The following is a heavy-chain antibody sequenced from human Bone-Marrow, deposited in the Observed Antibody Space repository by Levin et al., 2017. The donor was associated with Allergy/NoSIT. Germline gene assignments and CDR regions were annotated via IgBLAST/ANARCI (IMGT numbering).Heavy chain of an antibody. CDR1: GGSISSSSYY. Sequence: SETLSLTCTVSGGSISSSSYYWGWIRQPPGKGLEWIGSIYYSGSTYYNPSLKSRVTISVDTSKNQFSLKLSSVTAADTAVYYCARSRYCSSTSCYYYDYYGMDVWGQGTTVTVSS. J-gene: IGHJ6*02. D-gene: IGHD2-2*01. CDR2: IYYSGST. V-gene: IGHV4-39*01. CDR3: ARSRYCSSTSCYYYDYYGMDV.